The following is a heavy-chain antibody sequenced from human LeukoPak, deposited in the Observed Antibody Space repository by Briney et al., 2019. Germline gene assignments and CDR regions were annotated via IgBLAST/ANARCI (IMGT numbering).Heavy chain of an antibody. V-gene: IGHV1-69*05. CDR3: ALVINAFDI. CDR1: GGTFSSYA. J-gene: IGHJ3*02. Sequence: SVKVSCKGCGGTFSSYAISWGRQAPGQELGGMGGIIAGFGTANYAQKFQGRVTITTNESTSPAYMELSSLRSEDTAVYYCALVINAFDIWGQGTMVTVSS. CDR2: IIAGFGTA. D-gene: IGHD2-8*02.